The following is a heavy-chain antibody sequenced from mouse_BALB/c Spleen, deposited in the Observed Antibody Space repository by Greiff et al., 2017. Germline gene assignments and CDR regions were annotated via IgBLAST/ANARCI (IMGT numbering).Heavy chain of an antibody. J-gene: IGHJ2*01. V-gene: IGHV1-82*01. CDR1: GYAFSSSW. D-gene: IGHD2-3*01. Sequence: VMLVESGPELVKPGASVKISCKASGYAFSSSWMNWVKQRPGQGLEWIGRIYPGDGDTNYNGKFKGKATLTADKSSSTAYMQLSSLTSVDSAVYFCARDYDGLYFDYWGQGTTLTVSS. CDR2: IYPGDGDT. CDR3: ARDYDGLYFDY.